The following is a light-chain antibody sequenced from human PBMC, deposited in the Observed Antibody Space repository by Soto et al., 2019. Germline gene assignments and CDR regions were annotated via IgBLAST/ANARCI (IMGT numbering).Light chain of an antibody. CDR2: AAS. Sequence: VIWMTQSPSLLSASTGDRVTISCRMSQAISSYLAWYQQKPGQAPELLIYAASTLQSGVTSRCSGSGSGTYFTLTIRCLQSGDFAIYYCQQYYSFPPTFGQGTKVEIK. J-gene: IGKJ1*01. CDR1: QAISSY. V-gene: IGKV1D-8*01. CDR3: QQYYSFPPT.